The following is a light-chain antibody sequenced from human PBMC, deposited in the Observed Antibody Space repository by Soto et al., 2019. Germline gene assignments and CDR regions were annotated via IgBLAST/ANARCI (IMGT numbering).Light chain of an antibody. V-gene: IGLV1-51*01. CDR1: NFNIRNNY. CDR2: DTE. J-gene: IGLJ2*01. Sequence: QSVLTQPPSVSAAVGQKVTISCSGNNFNIRNNYVSWYQQFPGSVRKLLIYDTEKRSSGIPDRFSGTKSGTSATLDIIGLPMGYEADYYCATSDLILTGAVVGDGTKLTVL. CDR3: ATSDLILTGAV.